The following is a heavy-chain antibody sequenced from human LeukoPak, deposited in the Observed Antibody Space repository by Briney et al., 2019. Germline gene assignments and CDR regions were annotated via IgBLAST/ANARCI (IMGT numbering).Heavy chain of an antibody. V-gene: IGHV3-53*01. J-gene: IGHJ4*02. CDR3: ASGDIVVVPALNY. D-gene: IGHD2-2*01. Sequence: GSVKGRFTISRDNSKNTLYLQMNSLRAEDTAVYYCASGDIVVVPALNYWGQGTLVTVAS.